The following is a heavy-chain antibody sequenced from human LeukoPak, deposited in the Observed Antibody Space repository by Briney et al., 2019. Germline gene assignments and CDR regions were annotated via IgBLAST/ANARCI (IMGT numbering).Heavy chain of an antibody. CDR2: ISGGST. J-gene: IGHJ3*02. Sequence: GGSLRLSCAASGFTVSSNEMSWVRQAPGKGLERVSSISGGSTYYADSRKGRFTISRDNSKNTLHLQMNSLRAEDTAVYYCVLRWGSGYYDSGSDIWGQGTMVTVSS. V-gene: IGHV3-38-3*01. CDR1: GFTVSSNE. D-gene: IGHD3-22*01. CDR3: VLRWGSGYYDSGSDI.